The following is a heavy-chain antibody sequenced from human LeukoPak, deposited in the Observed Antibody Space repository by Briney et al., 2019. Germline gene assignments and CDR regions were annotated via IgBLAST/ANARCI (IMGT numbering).Heavy chain of an antibody. Sequence: PSETLSLTCAVYGGSFSGYYWTWIRQPPGKGLEWIGEINHSGSTNYNPSLKSRVTMSVDTSKNQFSLKLSSVTAADTAVYYCARVTYCSSTSCYAPDYWGQGTLVTVSS. CDR2: INHSGST. CDR3: ARVTYCSSTSCYAPDY. D-gene: IGHD2-2*01. V-gene: IGHV4-34*01. J-gene: IGHJ4*02. CDR1: GGSFSGYY.